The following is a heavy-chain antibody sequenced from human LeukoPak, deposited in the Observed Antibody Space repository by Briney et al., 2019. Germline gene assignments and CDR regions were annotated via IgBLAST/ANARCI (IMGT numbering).Heavy chain of an antibody. V-gene: IGHV3-66*01. Sequence: GGSLRLSCAASGFTVSSNYMSWVRQAPGKGLEWVSVIYSGGSTYYADSVKGRFTISRDNSKNTLYLQMNSLRAEDTAVYYCARDLVTTTVTTGSNWYFDLWGRGTLVTVSS. J-gene: IGHJ2*01. CDR1: GFTVSSNY. D-gene: IGHD4-17*01. CDR3: ARDLVTTTVTTGSNWYFDL. CDR2: IYSGGST.